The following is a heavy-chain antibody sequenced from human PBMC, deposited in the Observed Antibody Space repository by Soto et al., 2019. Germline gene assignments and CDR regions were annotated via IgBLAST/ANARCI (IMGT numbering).Heavy chain of an antibody. CDR2: ISGGGDST. D-gene: IGHD3-10*01. V-gene: IGHV3-23*01. J-gene: IGHJ4*02. Sequence: PGGSLRLSCAASGFTFSSYAMSWVRQAPGKGLEWVSAISGGGDSTYYADSVKGRFTISRDNSKDTMYLQMNSLRAEDRAVYYCAKDRDPYRSGSYRAYHYWGQGTLVTVSS. CDR1: GFTFSSYA. CDR3: AKDRDPYRSGSYRAYHY.